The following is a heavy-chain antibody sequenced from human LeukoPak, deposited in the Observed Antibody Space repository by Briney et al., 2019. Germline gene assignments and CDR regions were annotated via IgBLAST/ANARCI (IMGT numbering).Heavy chain of an antibody. J-gene: IGHJ6*04. CDR3: TRVSSLLWFGELLRDYYYGMDV. Sequence: GGSLGLSCTASEFTFGDYAMSWVRQAPGKGLEWVGFIRSKAYGGTTEYAASVKGRFTISRDDSKSIAYLQMNSLKTEDTAVYYCTRVSSLLWFGELLRDYYYGMDVWGKGTTVTVSS. CDR2: IRSKAYGGTT. CDR1: EFTFGDYA. D-gene: IGHD3-10*01. V-gene: IGHV3-49*04.